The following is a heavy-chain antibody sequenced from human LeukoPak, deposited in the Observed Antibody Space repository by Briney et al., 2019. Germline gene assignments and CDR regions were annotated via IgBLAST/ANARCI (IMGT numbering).Heavy chain of an antibody. CDR2: MNHSGST. J-gene: IGHJ4*02. V-gene: IGHV4-39*07. CDR1: GGSISSSSYY. CDR3: ARARTFQTTGFDY. Sequence: PSETLSLTCTVSGGSISSSSYYWGWIRQPPGKGLEWIGEMNHSGSTNDNPSLKSRVTISVDTSKNQFSLKLSSVTAADTAVYYCARARTFQTTGFDYWGQGTLVTVSS. D-gene: IGHD1-7*01.